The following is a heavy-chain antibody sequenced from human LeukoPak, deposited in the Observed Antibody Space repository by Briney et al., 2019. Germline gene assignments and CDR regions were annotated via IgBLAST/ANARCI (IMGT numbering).Heavy chain of an antibody. J-gene: IGHJ6*03. Sequence: ASVKVSCKASGYTFTSYGISWVRQAPGQGLEWMGWISAYNGNTNYAQKLQGRVTMTTDTSTSTAYMELRSLRSDDTAVYYCARCPGSYYNPYYYYYMDVWGKGTTVTVSS. D-gene: IGHD3-10*02. V-gene: IGHV1-18*01. CDR1: GYTFTSYG. CDR3: ARCPGSYYNPYYYYYMDV. CDR2: ISAYNGNT.